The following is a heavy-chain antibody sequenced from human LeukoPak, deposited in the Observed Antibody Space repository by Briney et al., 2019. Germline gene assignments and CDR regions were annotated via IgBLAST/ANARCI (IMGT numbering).Heavy chain of an antibody. D-gene: IGHD3-3*01. J-gene: IGHJ4*02. CDR2: ISNDGRRK. Sequence: GGSLRLSCAPSGFTFSRHGMHWVRQAPGKGLEWVAIISNDGRRKYYAHSVEGRFTISRDNSKNPLYLQMDSLRAEDTAVYYCARDRAWNYFDYWGQGTLVTVSS. V-gene: IGHV3-30*03. CDR1: GFTFSRHG. CDR3: ARDRAWNYFDY.